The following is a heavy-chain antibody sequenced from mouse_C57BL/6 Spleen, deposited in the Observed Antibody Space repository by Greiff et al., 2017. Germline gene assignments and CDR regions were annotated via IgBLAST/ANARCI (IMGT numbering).Heavy chain of an antibody. CDR3: ARSGDGYFAY. Sequence: QVQLKESGAELARPGASVKMSCKASGYTFTSYTMHWVKQRPGQGLEWIGYINPSSGYTKYNQKFKDKATLTADKSSSTAYMQLSSLTSEDSAVYYFARSGDGYFAYWGQGTLVTVSA. D-gene: IGHD2-3*01. V-gene: IGHV1-4*01. CDR1: GYTFTSYT. J-gene: IGHJ3*01. CDR2: INPSSGYT.